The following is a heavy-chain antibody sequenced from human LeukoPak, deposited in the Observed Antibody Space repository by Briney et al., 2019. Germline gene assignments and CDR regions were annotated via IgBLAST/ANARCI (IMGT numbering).Heavy chain of an antibody. Sequence: GASVTVSCMASGYTFTSYGISWVRQAPGQGLEGMGWISAYNGNTNYAQKLQGRVTITTDTSTSTAYMELRSLRSDDTAVYYCARDKGAPMVRGVYGMDVWGKGTTVTVSS. CDR1: GYTFTSYG. D-gene: IGHD3-10*01. J-gene: IGHJ6*04. CDR3: ARDKGAPMVRGVYGMDV. CDR2: ISAYNGNT. V-gene: IGHV1-18*04.